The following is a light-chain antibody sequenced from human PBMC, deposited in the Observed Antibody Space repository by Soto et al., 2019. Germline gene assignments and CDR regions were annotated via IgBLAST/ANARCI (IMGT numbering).Light chain of an antibody. CDR2: GNT. Sequence: QSVLTQPPSVSGAPGQRVTMSCTGSRSNIGAGYGVPWYQQLPGTAPKLLIYGNTNRPSGVPDRFSGSKSGTSASLAITGLQAEDEADYYCQSYDSSLSGPWVFGGGTKLTVL. CDR1: RSNIGAGYG. V-gene: IGLV1-40*01. CDR3: QSYDSSLSGPWV. J-gene: IGLJ3*02.